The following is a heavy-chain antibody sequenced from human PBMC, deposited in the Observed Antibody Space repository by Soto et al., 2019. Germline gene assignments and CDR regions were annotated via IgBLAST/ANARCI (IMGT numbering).Heavy chain of an antibody. CDR2: IMPIFRTA. J-gene: IGHJ6*02. V-gene: IGHV1-69*12. D-gene: IGHD3-3*02. Sequence: QVQVVQSGAEMKKPGSAVKVSCKTSGGTFSTAAISWARQAPERGLEWMGGIMPIFRTADYAQKFQGRVTITADESATTAYLELSSLRSEDTAVYYCARDKDRAQLGGNYYYIMDVWGQGTTVTVTS. CDR1: GGTFSTAA. CDR3: ARDKDRAQLGGNYYYIMDV.